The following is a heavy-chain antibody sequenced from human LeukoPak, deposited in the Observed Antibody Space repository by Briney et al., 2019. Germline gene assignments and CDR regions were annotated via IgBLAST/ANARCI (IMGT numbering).Heavy chain of an antibody. D-gene: IGHD4-17*01. Sequence: SETLSLTCTVSGGSISSSSYYWGWIRQPPGKGLEWIGSIYYSGGTYSNPSLKSRVTISVDTSKNQFSLKLTSVTAADTAVYYCARRSMTTVTDWGQGTLVTVSS. V-gene: IGHV4-39*01. CDR3: ARRSMTTVTD. CDR1: GGSISSSSYY. J-gene: IGHJ4*02. CDR2: IYYSGGT.